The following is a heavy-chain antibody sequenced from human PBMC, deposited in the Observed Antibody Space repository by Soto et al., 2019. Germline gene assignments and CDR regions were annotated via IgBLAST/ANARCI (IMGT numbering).Heavy chain of an antibody. CDR1: GDSLTRNY. J-gene: IGHJ4*02. CDR2: IHNGRST. CDR3: ARTLSGGFDY. Sequence: QVQLQESGPGLVKPSETLSLTCTVSGDSLTRNYWSWIRQPPGKGLEWLAYIHNGRSTNYNPSLMIRVSIPLDTSKSQFSLNLNSVTAADTAVYYSARTLSGGFDYWGQGTLVTVSS. V-gene: IGHV4-59*01.